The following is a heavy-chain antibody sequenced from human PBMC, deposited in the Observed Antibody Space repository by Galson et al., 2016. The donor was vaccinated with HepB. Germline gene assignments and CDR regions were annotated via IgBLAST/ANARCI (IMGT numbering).Heavy chain of an antibody. CDR1: GFSFSRYW. Sequence: SLRLSCAASGFSFSRYWMTWVRQAPGKGLEWVANIKEDGSEKHYVDSVKGRFTISRDNAKNSLYLQMNSLRAEDTAVYYCARDGRAYYYYDISGHDYWGQGTLVTVSS. V-gene: IGHV3-7*01. CDR3: ARDGRAYYYYDISGHDY. J-gene: IGHJ4*02. D-gene: IGHD3-22*01. CDR2: IKEDGSEK.